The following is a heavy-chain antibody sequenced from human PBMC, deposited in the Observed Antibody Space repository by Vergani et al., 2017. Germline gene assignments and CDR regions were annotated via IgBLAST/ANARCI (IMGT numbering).Heavy chain of an antibody. CDR2: VSFRGDT. CDR3: AGDTHSWQRADR. D-gene: IGHD6-13*01. Sequence: QVKLQESGPGLVKPSETLSLTCTVSGASVNSYYWSWIRQPPGKGMEWMGYVSFRGDTLYDPSVKGRMTISLNTSSNQFSLYLTSVTAADTAIYYCAGDTHSWQRADRWGKGLLVSVSS. CDR1: GASVNSYY. V-gene: IGHV4-59*02. J-gene: IGHJ5*02.